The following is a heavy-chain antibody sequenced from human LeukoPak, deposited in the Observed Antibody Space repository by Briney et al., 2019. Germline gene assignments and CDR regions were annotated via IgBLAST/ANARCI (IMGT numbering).Heavy chain of an antibody. V-gene: IGHV4-34*01. D-gene: IGHD5-18*01. CDR1: GGAFSGYY. CDR2: INHSGST. CDR3: ARPLVYGYSNGYQAFGY. Sequence: PSQTLSLTSAVYGGAFSGYYWSWIRQPPGTGRECIGGINHSGSTNYNPSLKSRVTISVDTSKNQFSLKLSSVTAADTAVYYCARPLVYGYSNGYQAFGYWGQGTLVTVSS. J-gene: IGHJ4*02.